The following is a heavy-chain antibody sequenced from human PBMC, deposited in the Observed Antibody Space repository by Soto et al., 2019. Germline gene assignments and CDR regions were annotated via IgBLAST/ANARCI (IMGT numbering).Heavy chain of an antibody. D-gene: IGHD5-12*01. Sequence: GGSIRLSCAASGLTFRSFAIHWVLQAPSKGLEWVAIVSYDGGTKYYADSVKGRFTISRDNSKNTLYLQMNSLRTEDTAVYYCANLPPGGNKYEAADYWGQGTLVTVSS. CDR2: VSYDGGTK. CDR1: GLTFRSFA. V-gene: IGHV3-30*18. CDR3: ANLPPGGNKYEAADY. J-gene: IGHJ4*02.